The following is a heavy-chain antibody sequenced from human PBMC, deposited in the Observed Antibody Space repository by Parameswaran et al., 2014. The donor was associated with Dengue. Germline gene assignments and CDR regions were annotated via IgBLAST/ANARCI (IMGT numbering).Heavy chain of an antibody. V-gene: IGHV3-48*03. D-gene: IGHD3-3*01. J-gene: IGHJ4*02. Sequence: VRQMPGKGLEWVSYISSSGSTIYYADSVKGRFTISRDNAKNSLYLQMNSLRAEDTAVYYCARDRPYDFWSGYKPPIDYWGQGTLVTVSS. CDR2: ISSSGSTI. CDR3: ARDRPYDFWSGYKPPIDY.